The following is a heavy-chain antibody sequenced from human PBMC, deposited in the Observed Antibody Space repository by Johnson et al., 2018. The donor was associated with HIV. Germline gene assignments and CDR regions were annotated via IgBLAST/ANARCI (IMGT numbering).Heavy chain of an antibody. Sequence: VQLVESGGGLVQPGGSLRLSCAASGFTVSNNYMSWVRQAPGKGLEWVSVIYSGGSTCYADSVKGRFTISRDNSKNTLYLQMNSLRAEDTAVYYCARVGGAYCGGDCSPDAFDIWGQGTMVTVSP. CDR1: GFTVSNNY. V-gene: IGHV3-53*01. CDR2: IYSGGST. D-gene: IGHD2-21*02. J-gene: IGHJ3*02. CDR3: ARVGGAYCGGDCSPDAFDI.